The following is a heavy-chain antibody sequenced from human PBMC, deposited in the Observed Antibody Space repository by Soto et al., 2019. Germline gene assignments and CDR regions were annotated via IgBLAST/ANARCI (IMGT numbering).Heavy chain of an antibody. CDR1: GGSISSGGYY. V-gene: IGHV4-31*03. Sequence: SETLSLTCTVSGGSISSGGYYWSWIRQHPGKGLEWIGYIYYSGSTYYNPSLKSRVTISVDTSKNQFSLKLSSVTAADTAVYYCARVSKNFTGNYYYYYMDVWGKGTTVTVSS. CDR2: IYYSGST. D-gene: IGHD3-10*01. J-gene: IGHJ6*03. CDR3: ARVSKNFTGNYYYYYMDV.